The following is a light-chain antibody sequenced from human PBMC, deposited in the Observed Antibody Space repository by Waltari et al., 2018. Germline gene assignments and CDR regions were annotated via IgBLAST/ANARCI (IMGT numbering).Light chain of an antibody. Sequence: QSVLTQPPSVSGAPGQRVTISCTGSSSNIGAGYDVHWYQQFPGTAPNLLIYHNSNRPSGVPDRFSGSKSGTSASLAITGLLAEDEADYYCQSFDSSLNAVLFGGGTKLTVL. CDR2: HNS. CDR3: QSFDSSLNAVL. CDR1: SSNIGAGYD. V-gene: IGLV1-40*01. J-gene: IGLJ2*01.